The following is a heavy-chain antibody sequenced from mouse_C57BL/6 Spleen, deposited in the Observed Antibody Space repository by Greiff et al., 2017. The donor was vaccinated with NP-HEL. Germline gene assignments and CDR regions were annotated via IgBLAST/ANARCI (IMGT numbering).Heavy chain of an antibody. CDR3: ATDYYGSSYWYFDV. V-gene: IGHV1-54*01. CDR1: GYAFTNYL. CDR2: INPGSGGT. Sequence: QVQLQQSGAELVRPGTSVKLSCKASGYAFTNYLIEWVKQRPGQGLEWIGVINPGSGGTNYNEKFKGKATLTADKSSSTAYMQLSSLTSEDSAVYFCATDYYGSSYWYFDVWGTGTTVTVSS. D-gene: IGHD1-1*01. J-gene: IGHJ1*03.